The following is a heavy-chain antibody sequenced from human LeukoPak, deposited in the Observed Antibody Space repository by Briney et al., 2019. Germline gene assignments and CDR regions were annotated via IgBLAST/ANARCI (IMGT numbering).Heavy chain of an antibody. D-gene: IGHD6-13*01. CDR1: GFTFSSYA. CDR2: ISSSRSVI. Sequence: GGSLRLSCAACGFTFSSYAMNWSRQAPGKGLGWLSYISSSRSVIYYAASVKGRFPISRDNAKNSLYLQMSSLRAEDTAVYYCARDSRQQLPHCGQGTLVTVSS. V-gene: IGHV3-48*01. CDR3: ARDSRQQLPH. J-gene: IGHJ4*02.